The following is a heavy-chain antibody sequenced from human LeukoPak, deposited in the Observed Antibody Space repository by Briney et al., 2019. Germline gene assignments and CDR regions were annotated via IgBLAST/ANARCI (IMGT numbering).Heavy chain of an antibody. Sequence: SETLSLTCTVSGGSISSGDYYWSWIRQPPGKGLEWIGYIYYSGSTDYNPSLKSRVTISVDTSKNQISLKLSSVTAADTAVYYCARPGVGSGRYGAFDIWGQGTMVTVSS. CDR3: ARPGVGSGRYGAFDI. D-gene: IGHD5-18*01. CDR1: GGSISSGDYY. V-gene: IGHV4-61*08. CDR2: IYYSGST. J-gene: IGHJ3*02.